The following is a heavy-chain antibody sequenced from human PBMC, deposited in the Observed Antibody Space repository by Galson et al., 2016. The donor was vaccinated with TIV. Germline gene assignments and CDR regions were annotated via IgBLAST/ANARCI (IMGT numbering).Heavy chain of an antibody. CDR1: GFSLTTTEVG. J-gene: IGHJ3*01. V-gene: IGHV2-5*02. D-gene: IGHD3-10*01. CDR3: AHRQGMMSSFDV. Sequence: PALVKPTQTLTLTCTFSGFSLTTTEVGVGWIRQPPGKALEWLALIYGDDDERYRPTLKSRLTITKDTSKNHVVLTMTKMDPVDTGTYYCAHRQGMMSSFDVWGQGTMVTVSS. CDR2: IYGDDDE.